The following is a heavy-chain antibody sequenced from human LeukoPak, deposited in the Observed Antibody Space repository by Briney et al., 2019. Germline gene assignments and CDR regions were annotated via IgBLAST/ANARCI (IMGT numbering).Heavy chain of an antibody. Sequence: GGSLRLSCAASGYTFSSYGMHWVRQAPGKGLEWVAVISYDGSNKYYADSVKGRFTISRDNSKNTLYLQMNSLRAEDTAVYYCAKEACKGYCSGGSCYSGFCWFDPWGQGTLVTVSS. V-gene: IGHV3-30*18. D-gene: IGHD2-15*01. J-gene: IGHJ5*02. CDR2: ISYDGSNK. CDR3: AKEACKGYCSGGSCYSGFCWFDP. CDR1: GYTFSSYG.